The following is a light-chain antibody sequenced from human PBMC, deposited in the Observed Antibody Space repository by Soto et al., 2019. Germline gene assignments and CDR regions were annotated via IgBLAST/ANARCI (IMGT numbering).Light chain of an antibody. J-gene: IGLJ2*01. CDR1: SSDVGGYNF. V-gene: IGLV2-14*01. CDR2: DVS. Sequence: QSALTQPASVSESPGQSVTISCTGTSSDVGGYNFVSWYQQHPGKAPKLIIYDVSDRPPEVSDRFSASKSGNTASLSISGLQAEDEADYYCSSYTTTSTQVFGGGTKLTVL. CDR3: SSYTTTSTQV.